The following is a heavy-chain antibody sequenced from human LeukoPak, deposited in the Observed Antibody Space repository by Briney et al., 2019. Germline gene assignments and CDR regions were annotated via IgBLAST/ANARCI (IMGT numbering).Heavy chain of an antibody. CDR3: ARSRIGVAGPPAS. D-gene: IGHD6-19*01. CDR1: VYTFTSYY. Sequence: ASVKVSSKASVYTFTSYYMHWVRQAPGQGLEGMGIINPSGGSTNYAQKFQGRVTMTRDTSTSTFYMELSSLRSEDTAVYYCARSRIGVAGPPASWGQGTLVTVSS. CDR2: INPSGGST. V-gene: IGHV1-46*03. J-gene: IGHJ4*02.